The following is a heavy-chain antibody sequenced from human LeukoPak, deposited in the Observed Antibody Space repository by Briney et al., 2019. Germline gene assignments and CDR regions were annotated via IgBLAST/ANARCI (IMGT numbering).Heavy chain of an antibody. D-gene: IGHD3-3*01. Sequence: SQTLSLTCTVSGGSISGGGYYWSWIRQHPGKGLEWIGYIYYSGSTYYNPSLKSRVTISVDTSKNQFSLKLSSVTAADTAVYYCARGWDYDFWSGYYGNWFDPWGQGTLVTVSS. J-gene: IGHJ5*02. CDR2: IYYSGST. V-gene: IGHV4-31*03. CDR3: ARGWDYDFWSGYYGNWFDP. CDR1: GGSISGGGYY.